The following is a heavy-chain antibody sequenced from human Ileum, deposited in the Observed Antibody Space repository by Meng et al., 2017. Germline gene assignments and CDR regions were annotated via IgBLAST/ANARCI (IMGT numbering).Heavy chain of an antibody. Sequence: QVQLQESGPGLVKPSQTLSLNCTVSGGSITSGDYYWSWIRQTPGKGLEWIGLTYYNGSPFYNPSLKSRLTISVDTSKNQFSLKLSSVTAADTAVYYCARDRDSSGYYPYWGQGTLVTVSS. J-gene: IGHJ4*02. D-gene: IGHD3-22*01. CDR2: TYYNGSP. V-gene: IGHV4-30-4*01. CDR1: GGSITSGDYY. CDR3: ARDRDSSGYYPY.